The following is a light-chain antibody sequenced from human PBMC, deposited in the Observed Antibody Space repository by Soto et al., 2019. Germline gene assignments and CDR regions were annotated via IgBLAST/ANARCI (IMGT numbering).Light chain of an antibody. Sequence: DVQMTQSPSSLSASVGDRVTITCRASQGIGNFLAWYQQIPGTVPKVLISDASTLQSGVPSRLSGSGFGTDFSLTITSLQPEDVASYYCQRYNSALLTFGGGTKVDIK. J-gene: IGKJ4*01. CDR1: QGIGNF. CDR2: DAS. V-gene: IGKV1-27*01. CDR3: QRYNSALLT.